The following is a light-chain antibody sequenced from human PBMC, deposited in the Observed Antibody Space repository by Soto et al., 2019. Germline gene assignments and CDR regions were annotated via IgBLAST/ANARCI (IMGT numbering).Light chain of an antibody. V-gene: IGKV2-30*01. CDR3: MQGTRWLWT. J-gene: IGKJ1*01. Sequence: DVVLTQSPLSLPVALGQPASISCGSSQSLVFSDGNIYLNWFHQRPGQSPRRLIYKVSNRDSGVPDRFSGSGSGTDFTLKISRVEAEDVGVYYCMQGTRWLWTFGQGTKVEIK. CDR2: KVS. CDR1: QSLVFSDGNIY.